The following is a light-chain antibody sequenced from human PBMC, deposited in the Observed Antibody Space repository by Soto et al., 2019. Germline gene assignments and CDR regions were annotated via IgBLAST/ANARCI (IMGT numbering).Light chain of an antibody. V-gene: IGLV1-44*01. J-gene: IGLJ7*01. CDR2: SIN. CDR3: AAWDDSLNGAV. Sequence: QSALTQPPSASGTPGQRVTISCSGSSSNIGSNTVNWYQQLPGTAPKLLIYSINQRPSGVPDRFSGSKSGTSASLAISGLQSEDEADYYCAAWDDSLNGAVFGGGTQLTVL. CDR1: SSNIGSNT.